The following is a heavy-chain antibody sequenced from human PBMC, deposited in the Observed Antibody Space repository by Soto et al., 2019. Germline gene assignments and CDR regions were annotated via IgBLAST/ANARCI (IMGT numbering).Heavy chain of an antibody. Sequence: PGESLKISCRGSGYSFTSYWIGWVRQMPGKGLEWMGIIYPGDSDTRYSPSFQGQVTISADKSISTAYLQWSSLKASDTAMYYCASGSIRPDFVFDYWGQGTLVTVSS. CDR2: IYPGDSDT. CDR3: ASGSIRPDFVFDY. D-gene: IGHD6-6*01. V-gene: IGHV5-51*01. CDR1: GYSFTSYW. J-gene: IGHJ4*02.